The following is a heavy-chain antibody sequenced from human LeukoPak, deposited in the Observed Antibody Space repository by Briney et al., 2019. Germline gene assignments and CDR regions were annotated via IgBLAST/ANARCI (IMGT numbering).Heavy chain of an antibody. V-gene: IGHV3-30-3*01. CDR1: GFTFSSYA. CDR3: ARARDDFWSGYLFDY. Sequence: GGSLRLSCAASGFTFSSYAMHWVRQAPGKGLEWVAVISYDGSNKYYADSVKGRFTISRDNSKNTLYLQMNSLRAEDTAVYYCARARDDFWSGYLFDYWGQGTLVTVSS. J-gene: IGHJ4*02. D-gene: IGHD3-3*01. CDR2: ISYDGSNK.